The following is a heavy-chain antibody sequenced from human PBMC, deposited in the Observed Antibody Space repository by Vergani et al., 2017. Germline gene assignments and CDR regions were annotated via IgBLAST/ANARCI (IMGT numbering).Heavy chain of an antibody. V-gene: IGHV3-30*18. CDR3: VKGGYCTSASCQDAFYV. CDR1: GFAFSDFA. CDR2: ISYDGNSK. J-gene: IGHJ3*01. D-gene: IGHD2-2*01. Sequence: QVELVESGGGVVQPGGSLRLSCAASGFAFSDFAMHWLRQAPGKGPEWVALISYDGNSKYYGDSLKGQFTISRDNSKNTLYLQMSELPTEDTAVYYCVKGGYCTSASCQDAFYVWGRGTLVIVSS.